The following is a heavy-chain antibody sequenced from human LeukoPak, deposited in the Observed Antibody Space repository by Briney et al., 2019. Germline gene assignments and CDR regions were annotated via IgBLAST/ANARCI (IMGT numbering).Heavy chain of an antibody. V-gene: IGHV4-59*08. J-gene: IGHJ3*02. D-gene: IGHD1-26*01. CDR3: ARSSGSYYGGAFDI. CDR2: IYYSGST. CDR1: GGSIRSYY. Sequence: SETLSLTCTVSGGSIRSYYWNWIRQSPGKGLEWIGYIYYSGSTNYNPSLKSRVTISVDTSKNQFSLKLSPVTAADTAVYYCARSSGSYYGGAFDIWGQGTMVTVSS.